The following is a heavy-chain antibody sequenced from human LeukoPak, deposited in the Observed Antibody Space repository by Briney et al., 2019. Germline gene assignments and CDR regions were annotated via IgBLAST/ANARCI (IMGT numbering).Heavy chain of an antibody. CDR3: ARVEWIQLWFGADY. D-gene: IGHD5-18*01. CDR1: GFTFSSYE. J-gene: IGHJ4*02. CDR2: ISSSGSTI. Sequence: SGGSLRLSCVASGFTFSSYEMDWVRQAPGKGLEWVSYISSSGSTIYYADSVKGRFTISRGNAKNSLYLQMNSLRAEDTAVYYCARVEWIQLWFGADYWGQGTLVTVSS. V-gene: IGHV3-48*03.